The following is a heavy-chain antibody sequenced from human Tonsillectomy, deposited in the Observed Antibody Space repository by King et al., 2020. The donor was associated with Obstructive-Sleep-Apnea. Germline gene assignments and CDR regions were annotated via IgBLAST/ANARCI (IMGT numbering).Heavy chain of an antibody. CDR1: GFTFSSYW. J-gene: IGHJ4*02. V-gene: IGHV3-74*01. CDR2: IKSDGSTT. Sequence: VKLVESGGGLVQPGGSLRLSCAASGFTFSSYWMHWVRHAPGKGLVWVSRIKSDGSTTSYADSVKGRFTISRDNAKNTLYLEMNSLRAEDTAVYYCARPPGGDYAGNYWGQGTLVTVSS. D-gene: IGHD4-17*01. CDR3: ARPPGGDYAGNY.